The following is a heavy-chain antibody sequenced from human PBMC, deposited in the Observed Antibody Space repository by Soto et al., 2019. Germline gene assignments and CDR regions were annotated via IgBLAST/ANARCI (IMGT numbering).Heavy chain of an antibody. J-gene: IGHJ6*02. CDR1: GFTFSSYA. CDR3: ARYYDILTFLDYYYGMDV. Sequence: GGSLRLSCAASGFTFSSYAMHWVRQAPGKGLEWVAVISYDGSNKYYADSVKGRFTISRDNSKNTLYLQMNSLRAEDTAVYYCARYYDILTFLDYYYGMDVWGQGTTVTVSS. V-gene: IGHV3-30-3*01. D-gene: IGHD3-9*01. CDR2: ISYDGSNK.